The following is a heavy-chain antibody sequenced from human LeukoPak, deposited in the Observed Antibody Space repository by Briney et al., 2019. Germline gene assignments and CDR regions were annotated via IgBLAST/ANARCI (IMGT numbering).Heavy chain of an antibody. CDR2: INPNGGFT. D-gene: IGHD4-17*01. V-gene: IGHV1-46*01. Sequence: ASVKVSCKASGYTFTTYYIHRVRQAPGQGLEWMGIINPNGGFTDYAQRFQGRVTMTRDMSTSTVYMELSSLRSEDTAVYYCGRGRNDYGDYYFDYWGQGTLVTVSS. J-gene: IGHJ4*02. CDR1: GYTFTTYY. CDR3: GRGRNDYGDYYFDY.